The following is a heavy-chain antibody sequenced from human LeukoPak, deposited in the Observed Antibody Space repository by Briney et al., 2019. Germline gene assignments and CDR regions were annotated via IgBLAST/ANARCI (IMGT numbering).Heavy chain of an antibody. CDR1: GGTFSSCA. J-gene: IGHJ2*01. D-gene: IGHD3/OR15-3a*01. CDR2: IIPIFGTA. Sequence: GSSVKVSCKASGGTFSSCAISWVRQAPGQGLEWMGGIIPIFGTANYAQKFQGRVTITTDESTSTAYMELSSPRSEDTAVYYCARGGLDPKGWYFDLWGRGTLVTVSS. CDR3: ARGGLDPKGWYFDL. V-gene: IGHV1-69*05.